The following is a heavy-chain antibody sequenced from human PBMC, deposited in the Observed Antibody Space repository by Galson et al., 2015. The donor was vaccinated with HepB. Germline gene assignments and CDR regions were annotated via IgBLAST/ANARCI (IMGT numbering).Heavy chain of an antibody. J-gene: IGHJ6*02. CDR3: AGGYFDFFGLDV. Sequence: SLRLSCAASGFTFSDYWMNWVRQAPGKGLVWVSRINSDGKSTNYADSVKGRFTISRDNAKNTLYLQMNSLRAEDTAVYYCAGGYFDFFGLDVWGQGTTGTVSS. D-gene: IGHD3-3*01. CDR2: INSDGKST. CDR1: GFTFSDYW. V-gene: IGHV3-74*01.